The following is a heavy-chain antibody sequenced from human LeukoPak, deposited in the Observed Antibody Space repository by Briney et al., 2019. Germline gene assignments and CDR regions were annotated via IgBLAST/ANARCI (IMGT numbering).Heavy chain of an antibody. J-gene: IGHJ4*02. D-gene: IGHD5-18*01. V-gene: IGHV3-23*01. CDR2: ISGSGGST. Sequence: PGGSLRLSCAASGFTFSSYAMSWVRQAPGKGLEWVSAISGSGGSTYYADSVKGRFTISRDNAKNSLYLQMNSLRAEDTAVYYCATKIVDTAMPDYWGQGTLVTVSS. CDR1: GFTFSSYA. CDR3: ATKIVDTAMPDY.